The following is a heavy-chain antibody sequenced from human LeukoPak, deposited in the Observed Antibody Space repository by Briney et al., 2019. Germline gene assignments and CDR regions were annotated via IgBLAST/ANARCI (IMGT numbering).Heavy chain of an antibody. CDR2: INSSSSYI. J-gene: IGHJ5*02. D-gene: IGHD6-6*01. CDR3: ARTPEYEYSSWGSFWFDP. CDR1: GFTFSSYS. Sequence: GGSLRLSCAASGFTFSSYSMNWVRQAPGKGLEWVSSINSSSSYIYYADSVKGRFTISRDNAKNSLYLQMNNLRAEDTVVYYCARTPEYEYSSWGSFWFDPWGQGTLVTVSS. V-gene: IGHV3-21*01.